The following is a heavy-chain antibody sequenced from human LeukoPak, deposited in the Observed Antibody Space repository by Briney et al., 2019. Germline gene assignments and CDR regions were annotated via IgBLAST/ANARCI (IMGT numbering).Heavy chain of an antibody. CDR1: GFRFSSYW. V-gene: IGHV3-74*01. CDR3: ARAVRAHPPADF. J-gene: IGHJ4*02. Sequence: GGSLRLSCAASGFRFSSYWMHWVRQAPGEGLGWVSRINSDGSSTTYADSVKGRSSISRDNAKNTLYLHMNSLRAEDTGVYYCARAVRAHPPADFWGQGTLVTVSS. D-gene: IGHD3-3*01. CDR2: INSDGSST.